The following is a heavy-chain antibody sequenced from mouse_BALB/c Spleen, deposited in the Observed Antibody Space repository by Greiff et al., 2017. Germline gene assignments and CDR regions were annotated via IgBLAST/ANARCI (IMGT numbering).Heavy chain of an antibody. CDR2: INPYNDGT. CDR3: ARGGFITTATWGY. V-gene: IGHV1-14*01. D-gene: IGHD1-2*01. Sequence: EVQLQQSGPELVKPGASVKMSCKASGYTFTSYVMHWVKQKPGQGLEWIGYINPYNDGTKYNEKFKGKATLTSDKSSSTAYMALSSLTSEDSAVYDCARGGFITTATWGYWGQGTTLTGSS. J-gene: IGHJ2*01. CDR1: GYTFTSYV.